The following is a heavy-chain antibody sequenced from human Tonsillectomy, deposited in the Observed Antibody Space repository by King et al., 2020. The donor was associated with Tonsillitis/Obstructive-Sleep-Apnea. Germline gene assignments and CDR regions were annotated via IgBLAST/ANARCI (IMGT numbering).Heavy chain of an antibody. V-gene: IGHV3-48*02. D-gene: IGHD2-2*01. CDR2: ISGRSSTI. Sequence: VQLVESGGGLVQPGGSLRLSYAASGFTFSSYSMNWVRQAPGKGLEWVSYISGRSSTIYYEDSVRGRFTISRDNAENSLFLQMTSLRDEDTAVYYCARGLRDIVVVPPVDAGHDIWGQGTMVTVSS. CDR3: ARGLRDIVVVPPVDAGHDI. J-gene: IGHJ3*02. CDR1: GFTFSSYS.